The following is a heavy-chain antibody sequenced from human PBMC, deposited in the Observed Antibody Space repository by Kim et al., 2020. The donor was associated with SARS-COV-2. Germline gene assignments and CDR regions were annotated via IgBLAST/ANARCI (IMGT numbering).Heavy chain of an antibody. CDR3: AKVSAGTTGSFDY. V-gene: IGHV3-9*01. Sequence: GGSLRLSCAASGFTFGDYAMHWVRQAPGKGLEWVSGISWNSGSIDYADSVKCRFTISRDNAKNSLYLQMNSLRAEDTALYYCAKVSAGTTGSFDYWGQGTLVTVSS. D-gene: IGHD1-7*01. J-gene: IGHJ4*02. CDR1: GFTFGDYA. CDR2: ISWNSGSI.